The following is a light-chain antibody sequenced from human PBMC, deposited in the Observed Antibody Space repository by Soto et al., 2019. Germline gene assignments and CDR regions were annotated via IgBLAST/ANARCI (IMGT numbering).Light chain of an antibody. CDR3: QQYNTWRSIS. Sequence: DIQMTQSPPSLFASVIYRGTITCRASQDVGKWLAWYQQKPGKAQTLLIHGASSLQSGVPARFSGTGSETDFTLTISSLQSEDFAVYYCQQYNTWRSISFGQGTRLEIK. CDR1: QDVGKW. J-gene: IGKJ5*01. CDR2: GAS. V-gene: IGKV1-12*02.